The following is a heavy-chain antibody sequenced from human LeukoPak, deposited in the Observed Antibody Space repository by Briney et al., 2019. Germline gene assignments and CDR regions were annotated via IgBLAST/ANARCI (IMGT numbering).Heavy chain of an antibody. V-gene: IGHV4-39*07. Sequence: SETLSLTCTVSGGSISSSSYYWGWIRQPPGKGLEWIGSIYYSGSTYYNPSLKSRVTISVDTSKNQFSLKLSSVTAADTAVYYCARNIVVEPAAIYDPWGQGTLVTVSS. CDR3: ARNIVVEPAAIYDP. D-gene: IGHD2-2*01. J-gene: IGHJ5*02. CDR1: GGSISSSSYY. CDR2: IYYSGST.